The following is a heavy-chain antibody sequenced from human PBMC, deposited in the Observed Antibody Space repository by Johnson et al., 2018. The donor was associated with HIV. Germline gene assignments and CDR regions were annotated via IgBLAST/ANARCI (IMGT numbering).Heavy chain of an antibody. CDR3: AKETRDSRSAFDI. V-gene: IGHV3-30*02. D-gene: IGHD3-22*01. J-gene: IGHJ3*02. CDR1: GFSFSSYG. CDR2: TQYDGSNK. Sequence: QVQLVESGGDVVQPGGSLRLSCAASGFSFSSYGIHWVRQAPGKGLEWVAFTQYDGSNKYYVDSVKGRFTISRDNAKKAVYLQMNNLRAEDTAVYFCAKETRDSRSAFDIWGQGTMVTVSS.